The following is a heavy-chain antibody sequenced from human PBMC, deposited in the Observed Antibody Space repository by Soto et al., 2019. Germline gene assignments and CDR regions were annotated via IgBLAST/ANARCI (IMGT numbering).Heavy chain of an antibody. Sequence: GASVKVSCKASGGTFSSYAISWVRQAPGRGLEWMGGIIPIFGTANYAQKFQGRVTITADESTSTAYMELSSLRSEDTAVYYCARDTTTVTRLSYNWFDPWGQGTLVTVSS. CDR1: GGTFSSYA. CDR2: IIPIFGTA. V-gene: IGHV1-69*13. D-gene: IGHD4-17*01. CDR3: ARDTTTVTRLSYNWFDP. J-gene: IGHJ5*02.